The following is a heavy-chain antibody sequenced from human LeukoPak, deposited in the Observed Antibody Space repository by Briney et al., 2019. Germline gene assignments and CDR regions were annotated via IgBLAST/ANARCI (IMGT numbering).Heavy chain of an antibody. Sequence: SETLSLTCTVSGGSVSGYYWTWIRQPPGKGLEWIGYIYYSGSTNYNPSLKSRVTISVDTSKNQFSLKLSSVTAADTAVYYCARHASLQLWSRPFDYWGQGTLVTVSS. CDR2: IYYSGST. J-gene: IGHJ4*02. CDR1: GGSVSGYY. D-gene: IGHD5-18*01. CDR3: ARHASLQLWSRPFDY. V-gene: IGHV4-59*08.